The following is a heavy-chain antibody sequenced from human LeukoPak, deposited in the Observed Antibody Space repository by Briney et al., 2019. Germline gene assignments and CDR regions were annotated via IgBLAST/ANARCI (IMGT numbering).Heavy chain of an antibody. CDR1: GFTFSTYS. J-gene: IGHJ4*02. CDR2: IRYDGSNK. D-gene: IGHD2-15*01. V-gene: IGHV3-30*02. CDR3: ALGSGFDY. Sequence: GGSLRLSCAASGFTFSTYSMNWVRQAPGKGLEWVAFIRYDGSNKYYADSVKGRFTISRDNSKNTLCLQMNSLRAEDTAVYYSALGSGFDYWGQGTLVTVSS.